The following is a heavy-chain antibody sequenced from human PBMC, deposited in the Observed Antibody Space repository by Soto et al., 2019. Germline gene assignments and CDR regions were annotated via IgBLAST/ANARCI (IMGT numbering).Heavy chain of an antibody. CDR2: ISGSGGST. CDR1: EFTFSSYA. V-gene: IGHV3-23*01. Sequence: EVQLLESGGGLVQPGGSLRLSCEASEFTFSSYAMSWVRQAPGKGLEWVSAISGSGGSTDYADSVKGRFTISRDNSKNTLYLHMNSLRAEDTAVYYCANDYYCIDGWGQGTTVTVSS. CDR3: ANDYYCIDG. J-gene: IGHJ6*02.